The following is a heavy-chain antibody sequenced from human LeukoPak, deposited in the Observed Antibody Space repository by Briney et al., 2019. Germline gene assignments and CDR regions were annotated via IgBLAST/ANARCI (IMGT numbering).Heavy chain of an antibody. CDR2: INRDVSST. V-gene: IGHV3-74*01. CDR3: ARGGIVGATGDYYYMDV. D-gene: IGHD1-26*01. J-gene: IGHJ6*03. Sequence: GGSLRLSCAVSGFIFSSCWMHWVRQAPGRGLVWVSRINRDVSSTSHADYVKGRFTISRDNAKNTLYLQMDSLRAEHTAVYYCARGGIVGATGDYYYMDVWGKGPTVPVS. CDR1: GFIFSSCW.